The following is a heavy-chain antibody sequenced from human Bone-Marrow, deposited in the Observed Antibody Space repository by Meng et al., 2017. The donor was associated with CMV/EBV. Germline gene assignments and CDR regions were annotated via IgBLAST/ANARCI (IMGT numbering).Heavy chain of an antibody. CDR2: IYSGGST. V-gene: IGHV3-53*01. CDR1: GFTVSSNY. CDR3: ARVRDSMVMYYYYGMDV. J-gene: IGHJ6*02. Sequence: GGSLRLSCAASGFTVSSNYMSWVRQAPGKGLEWVSVIYSGGSTYYADSVKGRFTISRDNSKNTLYLQMNSLRAEDTAVYYCARVRDSMVMYYYYGMDVWGQGTTVTVSS. D-gene: IGHD5-18*01.